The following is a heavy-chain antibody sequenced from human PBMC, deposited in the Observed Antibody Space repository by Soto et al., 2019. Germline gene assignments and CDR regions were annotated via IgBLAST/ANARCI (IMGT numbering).Heavy chain of an antibody. J-gene: IGHJ4*01. CDR3: ARYDFGIFDY. D-gene: IGHD4-17*01. CDR1: GDSISSSYW. Sequence: SETLSLTCAVSGDSISSSYWWSWVRQPPGKGLEWIGEIYHSETTNYNPSLKSRVTLSMDKSKNQFSLMLTSVTAADTAVYFCARYDFGIFDYWGHGIFVTVS. V-gene: IGHV4-4*02. CDR2: IYHSETT.